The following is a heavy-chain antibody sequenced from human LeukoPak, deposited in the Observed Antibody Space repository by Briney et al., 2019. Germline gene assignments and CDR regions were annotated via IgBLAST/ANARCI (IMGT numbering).Heavy chain of an antibody. CDR3: ARVFPQYSSGTRSWFDP. V-gene: IGHV1-18*01. CDR2: ISAYNGNT. J-gene: IGHJ5*02. CDR1: GYTFTSYG. Sequence: ASVKVSCKASGYTFTSYGISWVRQAPGQGLEWIGWISAYNGNTNYAQKLQGRVTMTTDTSTSTAYMELRSLRSDDTAVYYCARVFPQYSSGTRSWFDPWGQGTLVTVSP. D-gene: IGHD6-19*01.